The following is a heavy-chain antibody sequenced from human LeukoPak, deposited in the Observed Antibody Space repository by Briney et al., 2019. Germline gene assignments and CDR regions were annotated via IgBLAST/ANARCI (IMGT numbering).Heavy chain of an antibody. V-gene: IGHV3-23*01. D-gene: IGHD3-22*01. J-gene: IGHJ4*02. CDR2: ISGSGGST. CDR3: AKVWEITMIVVVAREAYFDY. Sequence: GGSLRLSCAASGFTFSSYAMSWVRQAPGKGLEWVSAISGSGGSTYYADSVKGRFTISRDNSKNTLYLQMNSLGAEDTAVYYCAKVWEITMIVVVAREAYFDYWGQGTLVTVSS. CDR1: GFTFSSYA.